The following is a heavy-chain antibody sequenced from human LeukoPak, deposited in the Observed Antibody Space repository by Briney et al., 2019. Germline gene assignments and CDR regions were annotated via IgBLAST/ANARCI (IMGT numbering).Heavy chain of an antibody. CDR1: GFTFSSYG. CDR2: ISYDGRNK. CDR3: AKEGGTPGMDV. V-gene: IGHV3-30*18. Sequence: GGSLRLSCAASGFTFSSYGMHWVRQAPGKGLEWVAVISYDGRNKYLRDSVQGRFTISRDNSKNTLHLQMNSLRAEDTAVYYCAKEGGTPGMDVWGQGTTVTVSS. J-gene: IGHJ6*02.